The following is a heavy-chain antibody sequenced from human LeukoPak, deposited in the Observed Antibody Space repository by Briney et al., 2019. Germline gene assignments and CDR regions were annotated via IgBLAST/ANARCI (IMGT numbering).Heavy chain of an antibody. D-gene: IGHD6-6*01. J-gene: IGHJ6*03. V-gene: IGHV3-23*01. CDR2: ISGSGGST. CDR1: GFTFSSYA. CDR3: ARRPDGWYSSSHHYYYYYMDV. Sequence: GGSLRLSCAASGFTFSSYAMSWVRQAPGKGLEWVSAISGSGGSTYYADSVKGRFTISRDNSKNTLYLQMNSLRAEDTAVYYCARRPDGWYSSSHHYYYYYMDVWGKGTTVTVSS.